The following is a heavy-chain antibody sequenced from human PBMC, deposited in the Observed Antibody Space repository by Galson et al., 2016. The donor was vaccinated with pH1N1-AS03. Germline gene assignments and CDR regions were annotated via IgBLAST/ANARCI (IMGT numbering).Heavy chain of an antibody. V-gene: IGHV4-61*02. CDR2: IYTGGRT. Sequence: TLSLTCTVSGDSVSSGSYSWTWIRQSARKGLEWLGRIYTGGRTNYNPSLQGRITISVDSSKNQFSLKLTSMTAADTAVYYCAKGTGADYWGQGTLVTVSS. J-gene: IGHJ4*02. D-gene: IGHD7-27*01. CDR1: GDSVSSGSYS. CDR3: AKGTGADY.